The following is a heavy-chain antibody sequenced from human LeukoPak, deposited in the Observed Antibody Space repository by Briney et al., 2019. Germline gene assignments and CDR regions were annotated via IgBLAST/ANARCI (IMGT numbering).Heavy chain of an antibody. CDR3: ASMELLRDYYYYMDV. CDR1: GFTFSSYW. V-gene: IGHV3-48*01. CDR2: ISSSSSTI. D-gene: IGHD1-26*01. Sequence: GGSLRLSCAASGFTFSSYWMSWVRQAPGKGLEWVSYISSSSSTIYYADSVKGRFTISRDNAKNSLYLQMNSLRAEDTAVYYCASMELLRDYYYYMDVWGKGTTVTVSS. J-gene: IGHJ6*03.